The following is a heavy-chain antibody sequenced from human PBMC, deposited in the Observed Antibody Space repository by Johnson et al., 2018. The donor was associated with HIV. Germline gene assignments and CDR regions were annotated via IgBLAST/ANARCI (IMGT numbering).Heavy chain of an antibody. CDR1: GFTFSSYA. Sequence: QVQLVESGGGVVQPGRSLRLSCAASGFTFSSYAMHWVRQAPGKGLEWVAVISYDGSNKYYADSVKGRFTISRDNSKNTLYLQMNSLRAEDTAVYYCARGGLGDYVVAFDIWGQGKMVTVSS. CDR3: ARGGLGDYVVAFDI. D-gene: IGHD4-17*01. CDR2: ISYDGSNK. V-gene: IGHV3-30-3*01. J-gene: IGHJ3*02.